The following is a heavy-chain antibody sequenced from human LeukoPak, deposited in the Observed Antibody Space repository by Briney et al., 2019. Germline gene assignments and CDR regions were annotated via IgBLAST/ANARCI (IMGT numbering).Heavy chain of an antibody. D-gene: IGHD3-22*01. J-gene: IGHJ4*02. Sequence: GASLRLSCAASECTVGSNYMSWVRKAPWKGLEWVSVIYSGGSTYYADSVKGRFTISRDNSKNTLYLQMNSLRAEDTAVYYCARDGDYYDSSGSYWGQGTLVTVSS. V-gene: IGHV3-53*01. CDR3: ARDGDYYDSSGSY. CDR1: ECTVGSNY. CDR2: IYSGGST.